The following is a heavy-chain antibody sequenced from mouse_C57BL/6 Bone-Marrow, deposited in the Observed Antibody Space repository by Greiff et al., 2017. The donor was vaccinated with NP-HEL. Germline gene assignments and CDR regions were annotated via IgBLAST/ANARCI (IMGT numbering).Heavy chain of an antibody. CDR2: IRSKSNNYAT. D-gene: IGHD1-1*02. V-gene: IGHV10-1*01. CDR3: VRSMERGYFDV. J-gene: IGHJ1*03. CDR1: GFSFNTYA. Sequence: EVKLMESGGGLVQPKGSLKLSCAASGFSFNTYAMNWVRQAPGKGLEWVARIRSKSNNYATYYADSVKDRFTISRDDSESMLYLQMNNLKTEDTAMYYCVRSMERGYFDVWGTGTTVTVSS.